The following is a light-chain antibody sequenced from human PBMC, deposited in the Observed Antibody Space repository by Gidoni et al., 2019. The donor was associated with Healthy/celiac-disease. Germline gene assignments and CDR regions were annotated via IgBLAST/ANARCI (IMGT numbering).Light chain of an antibody. J-gene: IGLJ1*01. CDR2: GNS. V-gene: IGLV1-40*01. CDR1: SSNTGAGYD. CDR3: QSYDSSLSGSEV. Sequence: QSVLTPPPSVSGAPGQRVTISCTGSSSNTGAGYDVHWYQQLPGTAPKPLIYGNSNRPSGVPDRFSGSKSGTSASLAITGLQAEDEADYYCQSYDSSLSGSEVFGTGTKVTVL.